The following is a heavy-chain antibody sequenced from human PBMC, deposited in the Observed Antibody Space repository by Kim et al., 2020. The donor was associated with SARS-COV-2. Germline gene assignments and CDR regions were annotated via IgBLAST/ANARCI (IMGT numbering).Heavy chain of an antibody. CDR3: ANGDYEDYFDY. J-gene: IGHJ4*02. V-gene: IGHV4-59*13. Sequence: SETLSLTCTVSGGSISSYYWSWIRQPPGKGLEWIGYIYYSGSTNYNPSLKSRVTISVDTSKNQFSLKLSSVTAADTAVYYCANGDYEDYFDYWGQGTLVTVSS. CDR2: IYYSGST. CDR1: GGSISSYY. D-gene: IGHD4-17*01.